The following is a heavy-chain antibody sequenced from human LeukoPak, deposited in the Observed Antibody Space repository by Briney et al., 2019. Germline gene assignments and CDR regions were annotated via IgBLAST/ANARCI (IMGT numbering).Heavy chain of an antibody. CDR1: GFTVSSNY. V-gene: IGHV3-53*01. CDR3: AREQSAAFDY. CDR2: IYSGGST. Sequence: GGSLRLSCAASGFTVSSNYMSWVRQAPGKGLEWVSVIYSGGSTYYADSVKGRFTISRDNSKSTLYLQMNSLRAEDTAVYYCAREQSAAFDYWGQGTLVTVSS. D-gene: IGHD6-13*01. J-gene: IGHJ4*02.